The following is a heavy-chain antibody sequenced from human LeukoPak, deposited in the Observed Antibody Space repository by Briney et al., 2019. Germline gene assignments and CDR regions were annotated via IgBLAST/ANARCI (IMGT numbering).Heavy chain of an antibody. D-gene: IGHD6-13*01. CDR1: GFTFSSYA. Sequence: LSGGSLRLSCAASGFTFSSYAMSWVRQAPGKGLEWVSAISGSGGSTYYADSVKGRFTISRDNAKNSLYLQMNSLRAEDTAVYYCAGDLMGIAYRGAFYYWGQGTLVTVSS. J-gene: IGHJ4*02. CDR2: ISGSGGST. CDR3: AGDLMGIAYRGAFYY. V-gene: IGHV3-23*01.